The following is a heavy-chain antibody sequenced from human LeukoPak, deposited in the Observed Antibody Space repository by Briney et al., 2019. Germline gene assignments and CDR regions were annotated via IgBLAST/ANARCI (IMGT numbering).Heavy chain of an antibody. V-gene: IGHV4-4*08. CDR3: ARDQYSGSLDY. J-gene: IGHJ4*02. CDR2: IYSSGNT. Sequence: PSETLSLTCTVSGGSISNYYWTWIRQPPGKGLEWIGYIYSSGNTNYNPSLNSRVTISLDTSKKQFSLMLRSLTAADTAVYYCARDQYSGSLDYWGQGTLVTVSS. D-gene: IGHD1-26*01. CDR1: GGSISNYY.